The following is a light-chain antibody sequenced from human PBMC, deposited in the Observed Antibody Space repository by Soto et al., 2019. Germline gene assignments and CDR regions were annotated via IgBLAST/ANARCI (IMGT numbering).Light chain of an antibody. V-gene: IGKV1-39*01. CDR3: QQGYSLPVT. CDR1: QSITRH. J-gene: IGKJ5*01. CDR2: DAS. Sequence: DIQMTQSPSSLSASEGDRVTITCRASQSITRHLNWYQQKPGRAPTLLIYDASNLQSDAPSRFSGSGSGTYFTLTVRDLQPEDCATYYCQQGYSLPVTFGQGTKLEIK.